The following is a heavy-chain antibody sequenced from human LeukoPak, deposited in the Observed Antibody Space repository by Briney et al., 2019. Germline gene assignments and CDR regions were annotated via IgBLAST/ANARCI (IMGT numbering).Heavy chain of an antibody. CDR1: GFTFSSYW. Sequence: GGPLRLSCAASGFTFSSYWMSWVRQAAGKGLEWVANIKQDGSEKYYVDSVKGRFTISRDNAKNSLYLQMNSLRAEDTAVYYCARDGLLWFGELSFDYWGQGTLVTVSS. V-gene: IGHV3-7*01. CDR2: IKQDGSEK. CDR3: ARDGLLWFGELSFDY. D-gene: IGHD3-10*01. J-gene: IGHJ4*02.